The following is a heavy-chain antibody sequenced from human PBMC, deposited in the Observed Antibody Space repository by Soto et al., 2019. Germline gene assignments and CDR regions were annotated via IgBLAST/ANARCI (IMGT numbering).Heavy chain of an antibody. J-gene: IGHJ6*03. CDR2: INTYNGNT. CDR1: GYTFTSYG. D-gene: IGHD2-8*02. V-gene: IGHV1-18*01. CDR3: AIVSDIVLIGLGDYYMDV. Sequence: QIQLVQSGAEVKKPGASVKVSCKASGYTFTSYGISWVRQAPGQGLEWMGWINTYNGNTNYAQKLQGRVTRTTDTSTSTAYMELRSLRSDDTAVDYCAIVSDIVLIGLGDYYMDVWGKGSTVTVSS.